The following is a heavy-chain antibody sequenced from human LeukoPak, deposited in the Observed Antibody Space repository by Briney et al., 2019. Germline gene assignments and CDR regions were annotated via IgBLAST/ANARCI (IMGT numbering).Heavy chain of an antibody. CDR1: GYTFTSYY. CDR3: ARPEGYDTFDI. CDR2: MYPNSGAT. D-gene: IGHD1-14*01. V-gene: IGHV1-2*02. Sequence: ASVKVSCEASGYTFTSYYMHWVRQAPGQGLEWMGYMYPNSGATKYAPKFQGRATMTRDTSIRTAYMELSSLRSDDTAVYYCARPEGYDTFDIWGQGTMVIVSS. J-gene: IGHJ3*02.